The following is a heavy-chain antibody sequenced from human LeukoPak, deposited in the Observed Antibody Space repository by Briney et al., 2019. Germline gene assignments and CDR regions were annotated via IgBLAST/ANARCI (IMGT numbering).Heavy chain of an antibody. V-gene: IGHV1-18*01. CDR2: ISAYNGNT. J-gene: IGHJ6*03. Sequence: LGASVKVSCKASGYTFTSYGISWVRQAPGQGLEWMGWISAYNGNTNYAQKLQGRVTMTTDTSTSTAYMELRSLRSDDTAVYYCARDGDWQWLDNYYYYMDVWGKGTTVTISS. CDR3: ARDGDWQWLDNYYYYMDV. CDR1: GYTFTSYG. D-gene: IGHD6-19*01.